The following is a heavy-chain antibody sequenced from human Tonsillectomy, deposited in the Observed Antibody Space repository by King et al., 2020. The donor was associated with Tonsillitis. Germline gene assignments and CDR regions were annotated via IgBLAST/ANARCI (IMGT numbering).Heavy chain of an antibody. J-gene: IGHJ4*02. D-gene: IGHD5-18*01. CDR1: GYSLSSYW. CDR2: IDPSDSYT. Sequence: VQLVESGAEVKKPGESLRISCQDSGYSLSSYWINWVRQMPGKGLEWRGRIDPSDSYTNYRPSFQGHVIISVDKSISTAYLQWSSLKASDTAMYYCASARDTTMLKGWGQGTLVTVSS. CDR3: ASARDTTMLKG. V-gene: IGHV5-10-1*03.